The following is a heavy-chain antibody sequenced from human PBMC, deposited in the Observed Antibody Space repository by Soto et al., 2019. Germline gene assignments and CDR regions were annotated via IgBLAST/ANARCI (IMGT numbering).Heavy chain of an antibody. CDR1: GGSISSYY. Sequence: SETLSLTCTVSGGSISSYYRSWIRQPPGKGLEWFGYIYYSGSTNYNPSLKSRVTISVDTSKNQFSLKLSSVTAADTAVYYCARDRGIVGANPRMYYYYGMDVWGQGTTVTVSS. J-gene: IGHJ6*02. CDR3: ARDRGIVGANPRMYYYYGMDV. D-gene: IGHD1-26*01. V-gene: IGHV4-59*01. CDR2: IYYSGST.